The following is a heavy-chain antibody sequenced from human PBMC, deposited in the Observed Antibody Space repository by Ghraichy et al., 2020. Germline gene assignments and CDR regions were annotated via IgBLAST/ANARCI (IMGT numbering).Heavy chain of an antibody. CDR1: GGSFGDYY. V-gene: IGHV4-34*01. J-gene: IGHJ4*02. CDR3: ARGHDAEKVGSL. Sequence: SQTLSLTCAILGGSFGDYYWTWIRQSPGRGLEWIGEIHPSGITHYNPSLASRLTISKDTSKTQFSLKLTSLSGADTAFYYCARGHDAEKVGSLWGQGTLVTVSS. CDR2: IHPSGIT. D-gene: IGHD1-26*01.